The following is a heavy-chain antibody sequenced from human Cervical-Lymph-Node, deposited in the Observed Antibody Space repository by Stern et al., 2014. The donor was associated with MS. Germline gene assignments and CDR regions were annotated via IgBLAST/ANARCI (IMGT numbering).Heavy chain of an antibody. CDR2: IDPDGGST. J-gene: IGHJ4*02. CDR1: GFTFSGYY. D-gene: IGHD2/OR15-2a*01. Sequence: QVQLVQSGPEVEETGASVSVSCKGSGFTFSGYYIHWVRQAPGQGLEWLGRIDPDGGSTDFAQHFQGRVSMSRDKSTSTASMALSRLRSDDTAVYYCATQGFHDSNYFLPYWGQGSLVTVSS. V-gene: IGHV1-2*02. CDR3: ATQGFHDSNYFLPY.